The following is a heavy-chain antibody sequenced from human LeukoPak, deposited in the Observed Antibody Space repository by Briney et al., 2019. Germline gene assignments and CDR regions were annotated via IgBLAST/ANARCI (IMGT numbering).Heavy chain of an antibody. J-gene: IGHJ5*02. D-gene: IGHD2-21*01. CDR2: ISGRGGVT. CDR3: SKGLGAKQLLQPVSFVP. V-gene: IGHV3-23*01. Sequence: SGGSLRLSCAGSGFTFSVYALAWVRQAPGKGLEWVSAISGRGGVTHYADSVKGRFTINRDNSTNTLYLQMNSVSVEDTAIYYCSKGLGAKQLLQPVSFVPRGQGTRVTVSS. CDR1: GFTFSVYA.